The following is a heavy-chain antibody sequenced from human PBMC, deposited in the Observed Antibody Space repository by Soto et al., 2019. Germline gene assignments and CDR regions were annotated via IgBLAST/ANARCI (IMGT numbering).Heavy chain of an antibody. D-gene: IGHD3-22*01. CDR2: IYYKGTT. CDR1: GGSLKNYY. V-gene: IGHV4-59*08. CDR3: ARLGDYYQSLGT. Sequence: SETLSLTCSVSGGSLKNYYWSWIPQPPGRGLEWVGYIYYKGTTTYNPSLKSRVAISLDTSKNQFSLQLTSVTAADTAIYYCARLGDYYQSLGTWGRGTLVTVSS. J-gene: IGHJ5*02.